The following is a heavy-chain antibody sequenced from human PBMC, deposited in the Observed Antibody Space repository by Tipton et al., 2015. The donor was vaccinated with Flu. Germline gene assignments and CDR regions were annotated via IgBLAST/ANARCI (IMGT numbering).Heavy chain of an antibody. CDR1: GDSIRSYS. Sequence: GLVKPSETLSLTCSVSGDSIRSYSWSWIRQPAGKGLEWIGRIYTSGSTNYNPSLKSRVTMSVDTSKNQFSLNLRSVTAADTAIYYCAIDDFGSSWYGYWGQGSLVTVSS. V-gene: IGHV4-4*07. CDR3: AIDDFGSSWYGY. J-gene: IGHJ4*02. CDR2: IYTSGST. D-gene: IGHD6-13*01.